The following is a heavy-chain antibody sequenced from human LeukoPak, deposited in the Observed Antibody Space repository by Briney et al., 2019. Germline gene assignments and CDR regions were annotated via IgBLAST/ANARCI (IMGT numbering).Heavy chain of an antibody. D-gene: IGHD6-19*01. CDR3: AISAVAGTEVVADY. CDR1: GFSVSSIY. J-gene: IGHJ4*02. CDR2: IYSGGST. V-gene: IGHV3-53*01. Sequence: GGSLRLSCTASGFSVSSIYMSWVPQAPGKGLEWVSVIYSGGSTYYADSVKGRFIISRDNSKKTLYLQMNSLRAEDTAVYYCAISAVAGTEVVADYWGQGTLVTVSS.